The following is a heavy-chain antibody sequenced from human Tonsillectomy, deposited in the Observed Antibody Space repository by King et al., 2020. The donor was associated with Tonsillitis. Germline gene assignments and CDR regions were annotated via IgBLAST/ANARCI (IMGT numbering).Heavy chain of an antibody. CDR3: ANRKLPQDWYFDL. D-gene: IGHD1-1*01. CDR1: GFPFSTFA. Sequence: DVQLVESGGGLVQPGGSLRLSCTASGFPFSTFAMSWVRQIPGKGLEWVSAIAGSYDITFYADSVEGRFSISRDNSKNTLYLEMNRLRAEDTAIYYCANRKLPQDWYFDLWGRGTLVTVSS. CDR2: IAGSYDIT. V-gene: IGHV3-23*04. J-gene: IGHJ2*01.